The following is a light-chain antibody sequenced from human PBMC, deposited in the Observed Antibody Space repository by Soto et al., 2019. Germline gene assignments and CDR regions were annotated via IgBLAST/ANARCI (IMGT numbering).Light chain of an antibody. Sequence: AIQMTQSPSSLSASVGDRVTITCRASQAIKNDLVWYQQRPGKAPKLLIYRSSNLQSGVPSRFNGSGSGTDFTRTISSLQTEDFETDDWLQDYNSPYNFGQGTKLEI. CDR2: RSS. J-gene: IGKJ2*01. CDR1: QAIKND. V-gene: IGKV1-6*01. CDR3: LQDYNSPYN.